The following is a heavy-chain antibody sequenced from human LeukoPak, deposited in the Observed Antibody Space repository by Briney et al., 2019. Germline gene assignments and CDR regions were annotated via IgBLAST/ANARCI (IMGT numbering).Heavy chain of an antibody. Sequence: PGGSLRLSCAASGFTFSSYAMSWVRQAPGKGLEWVSAISGSGAGTYYADSVKGRFTISRDNSKNTLYLQMNSLRAEDTAVYYCARDDHYDTSGYYTHWGQGTLVTVSS. CDR1: GFTFSSYA. J-gene: IGHJ4*02. CDR3: ARDDHYDTSGYYTH. D-gene: IGHD3-22*01. V-gene: IGHV3-23*01. CDR2: ISGSGAGT.